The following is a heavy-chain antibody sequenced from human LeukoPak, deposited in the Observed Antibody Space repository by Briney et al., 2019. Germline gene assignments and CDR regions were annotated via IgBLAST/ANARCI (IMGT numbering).Heavy chain of an antibody. J-gene: IGHJ4*02. CDR3: ASSVIAAIDY. D-gene: IGHD6-13*01. V-gene: IGHV3-74*01. CDR1: GFTFSSYW. Sequence: GGSLRLSWAASGFTFSSYWMHWVRQAQGKGLVWVSRINSDGSDTSYADSVKGRFTISRDNAKNTLYLQMNSLRAEDTAVYYCASSVIAAIDYWGQGTLVTVSS. CDR2: INSDGSDT.